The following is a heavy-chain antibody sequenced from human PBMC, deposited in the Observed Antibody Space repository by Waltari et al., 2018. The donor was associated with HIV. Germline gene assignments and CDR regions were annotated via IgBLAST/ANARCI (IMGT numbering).Heavy chain of an antibody. CDR3: ARDRSGGTLRAFDI. D-gene: IGHD2-15*01. J-gene: IGHJ3*02. V-gene: IGHV1-69*01. CDR1: GGTFSSYA. Sequence: QVQLVQSGAEVKKPGSSVKVSCKASGGTFSSYAISWVRQAPGQGLEWMGGIITIFGTANYARKFQGRVTITADESTSTAYMELSSLRSEDTAVYYCARDRSGGTLRAFDIWGQGTMVTVSS. CDR2: IITIFGTA.